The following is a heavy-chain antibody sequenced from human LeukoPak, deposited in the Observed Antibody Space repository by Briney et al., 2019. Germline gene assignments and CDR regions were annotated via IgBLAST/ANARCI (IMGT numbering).Heavy chain of an antibody. CDR1: GGSISSYY. Sequence: SETLSLTCTVSGGSISSYYWSWIRQPPGKGLEWIGYIYYSGSTNYNPSLKSRVTISVDTSKNQFSLKLSSVTAADTAVYYCARVTRTYYYGSGIDYWGQGTLVTVSS. J-gene: IGHJ4*02. V-gene: IGHV4-59*12. CDR2: IYYSGST. CDR3: ARVTRTYYYGSGIDY. D-gene: IGHD3-10*01.